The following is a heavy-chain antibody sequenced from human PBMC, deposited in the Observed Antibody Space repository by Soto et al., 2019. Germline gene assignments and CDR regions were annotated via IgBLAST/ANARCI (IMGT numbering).Heavy chain of an antibody. CDR3: ARDRRGASGAYSDYGMDV. CDR1: GFTFSSFA. J-gene: IGHJ6*02. D-gene: IGHD1-26*01. CDR2: ISYDGSNK. V-gene: IGHV3-30-3*01. Sequence: QVQLVESGGGVVQPGRSLRLSCAASGFTFSSFAMHWVRQAPGKGLEWVATISYDGSNKYYADSVKGRFTISRDNSKNTLYLQMNSLRVEDTAVYYCARDRRGASGAYSDYGMDVWGQGTTVTVSS.